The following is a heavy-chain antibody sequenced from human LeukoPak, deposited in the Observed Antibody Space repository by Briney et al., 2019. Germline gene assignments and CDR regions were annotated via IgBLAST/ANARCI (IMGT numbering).Heavy chain of an antibody. Sequence: SGPTLVKHTQTLTLTCTFSGFSLSTSGVGVAWIRQPPGKAPEWLPLIYWDDDKRYSPSLKSRITITKDTSKNQVVLTMTNMDPVDTATYYCAHYDYGDSPTVDYFDYWGQGTLVTVSS. CDR3: AHYDYGDSPTVDYFDY. CDR1: GFSLSTSGVG. V-gene: IGHV2-5*02. CDR2: IYWDDDK. D-gene: IGHD4-17*01. J-gene: IGHJ4*02.